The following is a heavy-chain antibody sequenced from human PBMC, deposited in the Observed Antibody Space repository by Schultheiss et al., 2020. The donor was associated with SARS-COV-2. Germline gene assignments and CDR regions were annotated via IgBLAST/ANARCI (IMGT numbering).Heavy chain of an antibody. CDR2: ISANGGST. Sequence: GGSLRLSCAASGLTINTYVMTWVRLAPGKGLEWVSAISANGGSTYYTDSVKGRFTISRDNSKNTLYLQMNSLRAEDTAVYYCAKLGTFREDPFDIWGQGTMVTVSS. V-gene: IGHV3-23*01. CDR3: AKLGTFREDPFDI. D-gene: IGHD2/OR15-2a*01. J-gene: IGHJ3*02. CDR1: GLTINTYV.